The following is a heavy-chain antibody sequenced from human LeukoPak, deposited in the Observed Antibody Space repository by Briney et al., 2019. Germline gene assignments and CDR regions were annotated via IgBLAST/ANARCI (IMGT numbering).Heavy chain of an antibody. J-gene: IGHJ6*02. CDR1: GGSFSGYY. V-gene: IGHV4-34*01. D-gene: IGHD6-19*01. CDR3: ARESSSGWTHYGMDA. Sequence: SETLSLTCAVYGGSFSGYYWSWIRQPPGKGLEWIGEINHSGSTNFNPSLKSRVTISVDTSKNQFSLKLSSVTAADTAVYYCARESSSGWTHYGMDAWGQGTTVTVSS. CDR2: INHSGST.